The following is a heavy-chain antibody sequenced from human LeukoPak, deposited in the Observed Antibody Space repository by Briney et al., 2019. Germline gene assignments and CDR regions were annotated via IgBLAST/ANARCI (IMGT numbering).Heavy chain of an antibody. Sequence: GTSLRLSCAASGFTFNDYAMHWVRQAPGKGLEWVSGISWNSGSIGYAGSVKGRFTISRDNAKNSLYLQMNSLRAEDTALYYCAKSYYYYYMDGWGKGTRVTVSS. CDR1: GFTFNDYA. CDR3: AKSYYYYYMDG. J-gene: IGHJ6*03. V-gene: IGHV3-9*01. CDR2: ISWNSGSI.